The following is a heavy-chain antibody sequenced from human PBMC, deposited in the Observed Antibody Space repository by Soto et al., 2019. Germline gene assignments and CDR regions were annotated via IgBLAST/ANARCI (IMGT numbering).Heavy chain of an antibody. J-gene: IGHJ3*02. CDR2: IFYSGRT. Sequence: SETLSLTCTVSGGSISSGSCYWSWIRQHPGKGLEWIGYIFYSGRTYYNPSLKSRVTISVDTSKSQFSLKLSSVNAADTAVYFCARDHHYYGLRDAFDIWGQGTRVTVSS. V-gene: IGHV4-31*03. D-gene: IGHD3-22*01. CDR3: ARDHHYYGLRDAFDI. CDR1: GGSISSGSCY.